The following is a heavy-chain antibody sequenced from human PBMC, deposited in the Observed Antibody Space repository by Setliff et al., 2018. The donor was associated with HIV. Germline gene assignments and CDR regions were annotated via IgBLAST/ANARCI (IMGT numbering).Heavy chain of an antibody. J-gene: IGHJ4*02. CDR3: ASGREAVAGALHFDY. D-gene: IGHD6-19*01. Sequence: PSETLSLTCTVSGGSISSGSHYWSWIRQPPGKGLEWIGYIYTNGSTNYNPSLKSRVTISVDTSKNQFSLKLNSVTAADTAVYYCASGREAVAGALHFDYWGQGPLVTVSS. CDR1: GGSISSGSHY. V-gene: IGHV4-61*01. CDR2: IYTNGST.